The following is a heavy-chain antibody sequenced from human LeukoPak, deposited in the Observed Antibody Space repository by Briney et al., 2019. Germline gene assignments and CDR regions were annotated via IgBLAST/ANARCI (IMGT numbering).Heavy chain of an antibody. J-gene: IGHJ5*02. CDR1: GFTFSTYG. D-gene: IGHD6-13*01. CDR3: AREARVAAAGTHWFDP. V-gene: IGHV3-33*08. CDR2: VWFDGSNK. Sequence: GGSLRLSCAASGFTFSTYGMHWVRQAPGKGLEWVAVVWFDGSNKNYAESVKGRFTISRDNPKNTLYLQMDSLRAEDTAVYYCAREARVAAAGTHWFDPWGQGTLVTVSS.